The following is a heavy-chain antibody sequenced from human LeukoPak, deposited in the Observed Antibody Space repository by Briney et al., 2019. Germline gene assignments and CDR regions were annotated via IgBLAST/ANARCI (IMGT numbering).Heavy chain of an antibody. CDR3: ARIFDRDV. V-gene: IGHV4-4*07. J-gene: IGHJ3*01. CDR1: GGSITNSW. CDR2: IQATGTT. Sequence: SETLSLTCTVSGGSITNSWWSWIRHSAGRGMQWIGRIQATGTTNYNPSLKSRVSMSLDMSTKQFSLTLSAVSVADTATYYCARIFDRDVWGQGALGTVSP. D-gene: IGHD3-22*01.